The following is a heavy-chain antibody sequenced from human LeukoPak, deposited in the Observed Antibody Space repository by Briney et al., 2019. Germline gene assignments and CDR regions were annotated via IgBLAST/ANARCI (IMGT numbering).Heavy chain of an antibody. CDR1: GFTFSSYA. CDR3: AKESRILRDYYDSSGSATDY. CDR2: ISYDGSNK. V-gene: IGHV3-30-3*01. Sequence: GGSLRLSCAASGFTFSSYAMSWVRQAPGKGLEWVAVISYDGSNKYYADSVKGRFTISRDNSKNTLYLQMNSLRAEDTAVYYCAKESRILRDYYDSSGSATDYWGQGTLVTVSS. J-gene: IGHJ4*02. D-gene: IGHD3-22*01.